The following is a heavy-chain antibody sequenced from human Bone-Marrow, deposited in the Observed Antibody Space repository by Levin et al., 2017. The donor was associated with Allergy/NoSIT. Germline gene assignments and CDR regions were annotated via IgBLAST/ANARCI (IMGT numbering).Heavy chain of an antibody. J-gene: IGHJ6*02. CDR2: VIPLLRTS. CDR3: ARDRLFGSGPGGMDV. D-gene: IGHD3-10*01. CDR1: GGTFRSYT. V-gene: IGHV1-69*08. Sequence: SVKVSCKASGGTFRSYTISWVRLAPGQGLEWMGRVIPLLRTSNYAPRFQGRVTITADESTSTIYMDLTSLRSDDTAVYYCARDRLFGSGPGGMDVWGQGTTV.